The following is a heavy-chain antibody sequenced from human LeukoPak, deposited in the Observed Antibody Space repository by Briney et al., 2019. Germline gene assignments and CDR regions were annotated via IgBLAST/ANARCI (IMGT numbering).Heavy chain of an antibody. Sequence: GGSLRLSCAASGFTFRSYTMYSVRQAPRKGLGYGSGISGSGGATFYGDSVQGRFTISRDDCRNTLYLQMSNLRAEDTAVYYCGKYLQTAVGANDYWGQGTLVTVSP. V-gene: IGHV3-23*01. J-gene: IGHJ4*02. D-gene: IGHD1-26*01. CDR3: GKYLQTAVGANDY. CDR1: GFTFRSYT. CDR2: ISGSGGAT.